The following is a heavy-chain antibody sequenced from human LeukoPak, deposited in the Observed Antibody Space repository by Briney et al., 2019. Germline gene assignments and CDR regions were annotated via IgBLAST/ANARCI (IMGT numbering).Heavy chain of an antibody. CDR1: GYTFDTYG. Sequence: ASVRVSCKASGYTFDTYGFCWVRQAPGHGLESMGWISANNGETDFAQKVQGRVTLNTDTSTTTAYMELTGLRPDDTAVYYCARDLRSSSWNYWGQGTLVTVSS. D-gene: IGHD6-13*01. V-gene: IGHV1-18*01. CDR2: ISANNGET. CDR3: ARDLRSSSWNY. J-gene: IGHJ4*02.